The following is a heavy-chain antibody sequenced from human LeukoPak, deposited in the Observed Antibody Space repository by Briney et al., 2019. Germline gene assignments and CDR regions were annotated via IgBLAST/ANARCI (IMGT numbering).Heavy chain of an antibody. D-gene: IGHD6-19*01. V-gene: IGHV3-33*01. J-gene: IGHJ5*02. CDR3: ARLIGWSRFDP. CDR2: IWFDGSNK. Sequence: PGGSLRLSCEASGFSFSTYGMHWVRQAPGKGLEWVALIWFDGSNKHYADSVKGRFTISRDNSKNTLHLQMNSLRAEDTAVFYCARLIGWSRFDPWGQGALVTVSS. CDR1: GFSFSTYG.